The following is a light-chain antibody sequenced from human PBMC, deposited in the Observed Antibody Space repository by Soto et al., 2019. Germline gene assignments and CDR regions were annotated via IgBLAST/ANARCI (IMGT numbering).Light chain of an antibody. V-gene: IGLV2-14*01. CDR2: EVS. J-gene: IGLJ1*01. CDR1: SSDLGGYNY. CDR3: QSYTISTPLV. Sequence: QSALTQPASVSGSPGQSITISCTGTSSDLGGYNYVSWYQQHPGKAPKLMIYEVSNRPSGVSNRFSGSKSGNTASLTIFGLQAEDEAGYYCQSYTISTPLVFRTGTKVTVL.